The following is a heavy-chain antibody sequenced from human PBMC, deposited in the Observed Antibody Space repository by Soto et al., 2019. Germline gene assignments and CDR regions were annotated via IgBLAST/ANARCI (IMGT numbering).Heavy chain of an antibody. V-gene: IGHV1-24*01. CDR1: GYTLTELS. D-gene: IGHD3-22*01. CDR3: AAFGLSRSLIVPFDY. J-gene: IGHJ4*02. Sequence: ASVKVSCKVSGYTLTELSMHWLRQSPGKGLEWMGGFDPEKDETIFAQEFQGRVSMTDDTSTDTAYMALSSLRSEDTAVYFCAAFGLSRSLIVPFDYWGQGTLVTVSS. CDR2: FDPEKDET.